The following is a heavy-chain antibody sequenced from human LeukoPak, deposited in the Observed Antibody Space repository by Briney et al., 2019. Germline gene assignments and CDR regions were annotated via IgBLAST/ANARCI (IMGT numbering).Heavy chain of an antibody. CDR1: GYTLTELS. CDR2: FDPEDGET. CDR3: ATISKKQQLASDAFDI. V-gene: IGHV1-24*01. J-gene: IGHJ3*02. Sequence: ASVTVSCKVSGYTLTELSMHWVRQAPGKGLEWMGGFDPEDGETIYAQKFQGRVTMTEDTSTDTAYMELSSLRSEDTAVYYCATISKKQQLASDAFDIWGQGTMVTVSS. D-gene: IGHD6-13*01.